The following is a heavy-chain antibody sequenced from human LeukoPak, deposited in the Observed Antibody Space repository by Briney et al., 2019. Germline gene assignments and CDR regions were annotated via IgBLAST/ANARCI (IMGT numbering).Heavy chain of an antibody. V-gene: IGHV3-7*01. Sequence: GGSLRLSCAASGFTFTTYWMSWVRQAPGKGLEWVANIKQNGGEKYYVDSVKGRFTISRDNAKNSLYLQMNSLRAEDTAVYYCARIVAAAGITPDYWGQGTLVTVSS. J-gene: IGHJ4*02. CDR1: GFTFTTYW. CDR2: IKQNGGEK. D-gene: IGHD6-13*01. CDR3: ARIVAAAGITPDY.